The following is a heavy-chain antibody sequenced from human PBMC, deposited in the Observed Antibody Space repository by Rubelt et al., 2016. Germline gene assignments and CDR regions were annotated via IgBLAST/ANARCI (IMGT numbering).Heavy chain of an antibody. CDR1: GYTFTSYA. J-gene: IGHJ5*02. Sequence: QVQLVQSGAEVKKPGASVKVSCKASGYTFTSYAMHWVRQAPGQRLEWMGWFNAGNGNTKYSQKFQGGVTITRDTSASTAYMELSSLRSEDTAVYYCARVIWGSGWSNNWFDPWGQGTLVTVSS. V-gene: IGHV1-3*01. CDR3: ARVIWGSGWSNNWFDP. D-gene: IGHD6-19*01. CDR2: FNAGNGNT.